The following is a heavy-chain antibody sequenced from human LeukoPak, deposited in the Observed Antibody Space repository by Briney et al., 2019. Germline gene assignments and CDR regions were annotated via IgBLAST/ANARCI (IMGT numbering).Heavy chain of an antibody. CDR1: GFTFTSYS. J-gene: IGHJ4*02. D-gene: IGHD2-8*01. Sequence: GGSLRLSCAASGFTFTSYSMHWVRQAPGKGLEWVAVISYDIYSKYYADSVRGRFTISRDNSENTLYQQMNSLRGEDTAVYYCARDAWSVRSYFDYWGQGTLVTVSS. CDR2: ISYDIYSK. V-gene: IGHV3-30*04. CDR3: ARDAWSVRSYFDY.